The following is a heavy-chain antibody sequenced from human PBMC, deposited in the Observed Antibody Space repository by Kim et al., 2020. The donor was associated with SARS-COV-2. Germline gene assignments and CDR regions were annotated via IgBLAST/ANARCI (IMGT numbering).Heavy chain of an antibody. Sequence: GYAQKFQGRVTMTMDPSITTAYMERSRLRAEDTAVYYCARGVRTISNYDYWGQGTLVTVSS. J-gene: IGHJ4*02. D-gene: IGHD3-9*01. CDR3: ARGVRTISNYDY. V-gene: IGHV1-8*01.